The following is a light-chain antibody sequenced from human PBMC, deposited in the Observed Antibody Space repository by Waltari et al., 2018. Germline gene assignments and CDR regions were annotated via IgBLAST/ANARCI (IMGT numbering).Light chain of an antibody. CDR2: AAS. V-gene: IGKV1-12*01. CDR1: QDIGGW. CDR3: QQAYSFPLT. Sequence: DIQMTQSPSSVSASVGDRVTISCRASQDIGGWVAWFQQKPGKAPKVLIYAASSLHSGVPSRFSGSGSGTDFTLTISDLQTEDFATYYCQQAYSFPLTFGGGTKVEIK. J-gene: IGKJ4*01.